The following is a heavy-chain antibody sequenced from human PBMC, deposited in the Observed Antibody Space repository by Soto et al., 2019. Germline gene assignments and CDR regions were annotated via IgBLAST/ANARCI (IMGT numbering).Heavy chain of an antibody. CDR3: AIQASNEYYYDGMDV. D-gene: IGHD4-4*01. Sequence: QVQLVQSGAEVKKPGSSVKVSCKASGGTFSSYAINWVRQAPGQGLEWMGGIIRIFGTPDYAQRFQGRVTITADESTSTAYMELSSLRSEDTAVYYCAIQASNEYYYDGMDVWGQGTTVTVSS. CDR1: GGTFSSYA. CDR2: IIRIFGTP. V-gene: IGHV1-69*12. J-gene: IGHJ6*01.